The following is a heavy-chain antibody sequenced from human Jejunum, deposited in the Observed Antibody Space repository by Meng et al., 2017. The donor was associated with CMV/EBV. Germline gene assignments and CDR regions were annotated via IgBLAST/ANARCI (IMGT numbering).Heavy chain of an antibody. Sequence: GFNFNMYWRKYVRQVAGKELEWVSRIGDDGKNIDYVDSMRGRFTISRDNAKNTVYLQVRGLRVEDTAVYYCARDSTCTSSWEDFDYWGPGILVTVSS. J-gene: IGHJ4*02. V-gene: IGHV3-74*01. CDR3: ARDSTCTSSWEDFDY. CDR1: GFNFNMYW. D-gene: IGHD2-2*01. CDR2: IGDDGKNI.